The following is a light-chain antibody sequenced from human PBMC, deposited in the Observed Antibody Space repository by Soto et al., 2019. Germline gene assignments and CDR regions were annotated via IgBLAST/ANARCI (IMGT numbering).Light chain of an antibody. J-gene: IGKJ1*01. CDR3: QHYSDSSWT. CDR1: RSVSDTL. Sequence: EIVLTQSPCTLSLSPGERATLSCRADRSVSDTLLTWFQQKPGEAPRLLIFGTSNRPPGIPYRFSGSGSGTEFTLTISRLETDDCAVYYCQHYSDSSWTFGQGTKVEIK. CDR2: GTS. V-gene: IGKV3-20*01.